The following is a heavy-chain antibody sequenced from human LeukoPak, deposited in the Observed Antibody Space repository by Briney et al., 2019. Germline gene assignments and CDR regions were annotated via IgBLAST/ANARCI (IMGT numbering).Heavy chain of an antibody. CDR2: ISGSGGST. D-gene: IGHD6-6*01. CDR1: GFTFSSYA. J-gene: IGHJ6*03. V-gene: IGHV3-23*01. CDR3: AKSRGDGSSPRGEYYYYYMDV. Sequence: GGSLRLSCAASGFTFSSYAMSWVRQAPGKGLEWVSAISGSGGSTYYADSVKGRFTISRDNSKNTLYLQMNSLRAEDTAVYYCAKSRGDGSSPRGEYYYYYMDVWGKGTTVTVSS.